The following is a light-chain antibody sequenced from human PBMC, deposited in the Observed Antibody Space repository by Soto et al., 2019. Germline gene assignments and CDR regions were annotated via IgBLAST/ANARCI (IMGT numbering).Light chain of an antibody. Sequence: IVLTRSPATLSLSPLERASVSCRASQSVSSYLSWYQQQPGQAPRLLIYDASSRVAGIPARFRGSGSGTDFTLTISSIEPEDFAVYYCEQRLMTFGQGTKVDIK. CDR2: DAS. CDR3: EQRLMT. V-gene: IGKV3-11*01. CDR1: QSVSSY. J-gene: IGKJ1*01.